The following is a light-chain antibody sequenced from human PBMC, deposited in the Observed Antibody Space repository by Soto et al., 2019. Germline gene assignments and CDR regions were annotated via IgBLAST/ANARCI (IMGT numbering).Light chain of an antibody. V-gene: IGKV1-5*03. CDR1: QSVSTY. CDR3: QHYSSYPLT. CDR2: KAS. J-gene: IGKJ4*01. Sequence: DIQMTQSPSTLSASVGDRVTLTCRASQSVSTYLAWYQQKPGKVPKLLIYKASRLESGVPSRFSGSGSGTYFTLTIDSLQPDDFATYYCQHYSSYPLTFGGGTKVEIK.